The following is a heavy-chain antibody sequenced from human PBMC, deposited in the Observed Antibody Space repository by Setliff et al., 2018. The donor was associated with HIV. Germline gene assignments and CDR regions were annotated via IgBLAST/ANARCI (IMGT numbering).Heavy chain of an antibody. V-gene: IGHV1-8*01. CDR1: GHTFSNYD. Sequence: ASVKVSCKASGHTFSNYDIHWLRRASGQGLEWMGWMNPKSGVSGSALKFHDRVTMTRDTSTLTLYMELSSLTSEDTAVYYCARAKAVGGVIITGGLDVWGQGTTVTVSS. CDR3: ARAKAVGGVIITGGLDV. CDR2: MNPKSGVS. J-gene: IGHJ6*02. D-gene: IGHD3-16*02.